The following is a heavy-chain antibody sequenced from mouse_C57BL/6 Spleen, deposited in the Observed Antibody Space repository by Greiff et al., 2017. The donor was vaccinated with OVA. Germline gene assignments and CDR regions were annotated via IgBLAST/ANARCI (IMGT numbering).Heavy chain of an antibody. D-gene: IGHD2-4*01. CDR1: GYTFTSYW. CDR2: IDPSDSDT. Sequence: QVQLQQPGAELVRPGSSVKLSCKASGYTFTSYWMHWVKQRPIQGLEWIGNIDPSDSDTHYNQKFKDKATLTVDKSSSTAYMQLSSLTSEDSAVYYCARRGDYADFDYWGQGTTRTVSS. CDR3: ARRGDYADFDY. V-gene: IGHV1-52*01. J-gene: IGHJ2*01.